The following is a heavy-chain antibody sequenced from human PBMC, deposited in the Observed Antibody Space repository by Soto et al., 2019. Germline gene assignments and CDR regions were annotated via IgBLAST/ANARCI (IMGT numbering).Heavy chain of an antibody. CDR3: ARGQDIVVVVAATRRWFDP. J-gene: IGHJ5*02. CDR2: INHNRST. CDR1: GGTLSDYY. Sequence: SETLSLTCTVSGGTLSDYYWSWIRQPPGKGLESIGEINHNRSTNYNPSLKSRVTISVDTSKNQFSLKLRSVTAADTAVYYCARGQDIVVVVAATRRWFDPWGQGTLVTVSS. V-gene: IGHV4-34*01. D-gene: IGHD2-15*01.